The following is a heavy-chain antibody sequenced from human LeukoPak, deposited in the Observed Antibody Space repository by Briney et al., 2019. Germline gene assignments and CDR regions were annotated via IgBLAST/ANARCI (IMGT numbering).Heavy chain of an antibody. V-gene: IGHV3-73*01. CDR2: IRSKANSHAT. Sequence: GGSLRLSCAASGFTFSGSAMHWVRQASGKGLEWVGRIRSKANSHATAYAASVKGRFTISRDDSKNTAYLQMNSLKTEDTAVYYCTRHNWNDWEKFDYWGQGTLVTVSS. D-gene: IGHD1-20*01. J-gene: IGHJ4*02. CDR1: GFTFSGSA. CDR3: TRHNWNDWEKFDY.